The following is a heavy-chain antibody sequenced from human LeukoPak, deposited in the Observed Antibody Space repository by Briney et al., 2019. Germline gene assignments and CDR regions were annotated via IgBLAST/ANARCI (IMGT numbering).Heavy chain of an antibody. J-gene: IGHJ4*02. Sequence: GGSMRLSCAASGFTFSSHSMNWVRQAPGKGLEWVSYISSSSSTIYYADSVKGRFTISRDNAKNSLYLQMNSLRAEDTAVYYCARGAYYYEDWGQGTLVTVSS. CDR1: GFTFSSHS. V-gene: IGHV3-48*01. D-gene: IGHD3-22*01. CDR2: ISSSSSTI. CDR3: ARGAYYYED.